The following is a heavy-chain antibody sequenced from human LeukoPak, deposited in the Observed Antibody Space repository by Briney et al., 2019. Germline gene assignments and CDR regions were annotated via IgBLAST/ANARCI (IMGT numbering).Heavy chain of an antibody. J-gene: IGHJ5*02. CDR3: ARDSWGDGYNYYWFDP. Sequence: PSETLSLICTVSGGSISSYYWSWIRQPPGKGLEWIGYIYYSGTTNYNPSLKSRVTISVDTSKNQFSLKLSSVTAADTAVYYCARDSWGDGYNYYWFDPWGQGTLVTVSS. CDR1: GGSISSYY. D-gene: IGHD5-24*01. V-gene: IGHV4-59*01. CDR2: IYYSGTT.